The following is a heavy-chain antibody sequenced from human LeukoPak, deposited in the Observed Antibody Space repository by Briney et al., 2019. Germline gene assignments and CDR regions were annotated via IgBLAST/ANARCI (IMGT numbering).Heavy chain of an antibody. CDR1: GGSISSYY. CDR3: ASLAAMIVVC. CDR2: IYHSWST. D-gene: IGHD3-22*01. V-gene: IGHV4-59*08. Sequence: PSETLSLTCTVSGGSISSYYWSWIRQPPGKGLEWIGSIYHSWSTYYNPSLKSRVTISVDTSKNQFSLKLSSVTAADTAVYYCASLAAMIVVCWGQGTLVTVSS. J-gene: IGHJ4*02.